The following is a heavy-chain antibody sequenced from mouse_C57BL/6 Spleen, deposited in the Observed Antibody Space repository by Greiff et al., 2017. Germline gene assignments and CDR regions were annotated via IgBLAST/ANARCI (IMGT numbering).Heavy chain of an antibody. Sequence: VQLQQPGAELVRPGSSVKLSCKASGYTFTSYWMHWVKQRPIQGLEWIGNIDPSDSETHYNQKFKDKATLTVDKSSSTAYMQLSSLTSEDSAVYYCARRGITGDLDYWGQGTTLTVSS. CDR2: IDPSDSET. J-gene: IGHJ2*01. CDR3: ARRGITGDLDY. D-gene: IGHD4-1*01. V-gene: IGHV1-52*01. CDR1: GYTFTSYW.